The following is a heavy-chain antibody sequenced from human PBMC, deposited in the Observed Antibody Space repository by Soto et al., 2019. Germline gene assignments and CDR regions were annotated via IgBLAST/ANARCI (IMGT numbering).Heavy chain of an antibody. V-gene: IGHV1-69*02. J-gene: IGHJ5*02. Sequence: QVQLVQSGAEVKKPGSSVKVSCKASGGTFSSYTISWVRQAPGQGLEWMGRIIPILGIANYAQKFQGRVTITADKATSTAYMEASSLRSEDTAVYYCSSSDTAMAYNWFDPWGQGTLVTVSS. D-gene: IGHD5-18*01. CDR1: GGTFSSYT. CDR3: SSSDTAMAYNWFDP. CDR2: IIPILGIA.